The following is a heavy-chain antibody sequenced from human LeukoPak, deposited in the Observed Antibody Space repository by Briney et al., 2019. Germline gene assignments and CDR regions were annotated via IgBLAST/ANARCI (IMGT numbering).Heavy chain of an antibody. J-gene: IGHJ3*02. Sequence: SETLSPTCTVSGDFIRSGHYYWGWIRQSPGKGLEWMGSIYSTGNTHYNPSLESRLIISVDTSKNSSSLKLSSVTAADTAVYYCARDRAYYYDSSGYHGAFDIWGQGTLVTVSS. CDR3: ARDRAYYYDSSGYHGAFDI. V-gene: IGHV4-39*07. D-gene: IGHD3-22*01. CDR1: GDFIRSGHYY. CDR2: IYSTGNT.